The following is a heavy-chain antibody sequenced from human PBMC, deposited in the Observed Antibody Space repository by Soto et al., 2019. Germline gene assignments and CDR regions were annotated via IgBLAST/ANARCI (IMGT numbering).Heavy chain of an antibody. CDR2: FDPADGET. V-gene: IGHV1-24*01. Sequence: SXKVSLKVSGYTXSELSMAWVRQTPGRGLEWMGGFDPADGETIYAQKFQGRVTMTEDTSTDTAYMDLTSLRSEETAVYYCTVGRELSSGWHRYFDYWGQGTLGTVSS. CDR1: GYTXSELS. CDR3: TVGRELSSGWHRYFDY. J-gene: IGHJ4*02. D-gene: IGHD6-19*01.